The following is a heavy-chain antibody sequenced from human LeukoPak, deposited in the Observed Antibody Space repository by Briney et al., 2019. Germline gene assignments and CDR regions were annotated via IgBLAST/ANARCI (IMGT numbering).Heavy chain of an antibody. J-gene: IGHJ5*01. Sequence: PSETLSLTCTVSGGSISSYYWSWIRQPPGKGLEWIGYIYYTGSINYNPSLKSRVTMSVDTSRNQFSLKLSSVTAADTAVYYCARAVVGVTVNWFDSWGQGTLVTVSS. CDR3: ARAVVGVTVNWFDS. V-gene: IGHV4-59*01. CDR1: GGSISSYY. D-gene: IGHD2-15*01. CDR2: IYYTGSI.